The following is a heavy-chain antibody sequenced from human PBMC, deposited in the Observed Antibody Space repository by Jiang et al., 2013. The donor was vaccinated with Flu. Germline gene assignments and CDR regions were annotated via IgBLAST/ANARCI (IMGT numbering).Heavy chain of an antibody. CDR1: GFTFRTYG. Sequence: VQLLESGGGVVQPGRSLRLSCAASGFTFRTYGMHWVRQAPGKGLEWVAVIYYDGSNKYYGDSVKGRFIVSRDNSRNTLFLQMNSLRVEDTAVYYCARGGYNFWSGYYSLRAGGGMDVWGQG. J-gene: IGHJ6*02. D-gene: IGHD3-3*01. V-gene: IGHV3-33*08. CDR3: ARGGYNFWSGYYSLRAGGGMDV. CDR2: IYYDGSNK.